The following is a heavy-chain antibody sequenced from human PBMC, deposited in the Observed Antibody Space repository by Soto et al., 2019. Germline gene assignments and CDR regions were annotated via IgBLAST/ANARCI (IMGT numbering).Heavy chain of an antibody. J-gene: IGHJ4*02. Sequence: QVQLQESGPGLVKPSETLSLTCTVSGGSISSYYWSWIRQPPGKGLEWIGYIYYSGSTNYNPSLKSRVPISVDTSKNQFSLKLSSVTAADTAVYYCARGRYCSGGSCYLLDYWGQGTLVTVSS. V-gene: IGHV4-59*01. CDR3: ARGRYCSGGSCYLLDY. CDR2: IYYSGST. D-gene: IGHD2-15*01. CDR1: GGSISSYY.